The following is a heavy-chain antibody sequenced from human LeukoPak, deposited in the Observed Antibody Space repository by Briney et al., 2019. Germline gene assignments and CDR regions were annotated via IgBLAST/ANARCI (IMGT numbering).Heavy chain of an antibody. D-gene: IGHD3-22*01. CDR2: IKQDGSEK. CDR1: EFTFSSYW. V-gene: IGHV3-7*01. CDR3: ASEGYYDSSGYSPDAFDI. Sequence: GGSLRLSCAASEFTFSSYWMSWVRQAPGKGLEWVANIKQDGSEKYYVDSVKGRFTISRDNAKNSLYLQMNSLRAEDTAVYYCASEGYYDSSGYSPDAFDIWGQGTMVTVSS. J-gene: IGHJ3*02.